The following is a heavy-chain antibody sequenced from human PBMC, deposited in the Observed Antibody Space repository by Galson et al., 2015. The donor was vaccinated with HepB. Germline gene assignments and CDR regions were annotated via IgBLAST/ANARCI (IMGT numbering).Heavy chain of an antibody. CDR2: IKSKTDGGTT. CDR3: TTDLAAAGPVRPYFDY. D-gene: IGHD6-13*01. V-gene: IGHV3-15*01. Sequence: SLRLSCAASGFTFSNAWMSWVRQAPGKGLEWVGRIKSKTDGGTTDYAAPVKGRFTISRDDSKNTLYLQMNSLKTEDTAVYYCTTDLAAAGPVRPYFDYWGQGTLVTVSS. J-gene: IGHJ4*02. CDR1: GFTFSNAW.